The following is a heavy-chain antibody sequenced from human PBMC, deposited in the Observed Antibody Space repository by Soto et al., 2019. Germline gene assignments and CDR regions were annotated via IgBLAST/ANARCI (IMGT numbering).Heavy chain of an antibody. CDR1: GGSISSGGYY. CDR2: IYYSGST. J-gene: IGHJ4*02. D-gene: IGHD3-16*02. V-gene: IGHV4-31*03. Sequence: QVQLQESGPGLVKPSQTLSLTCTVSGGSISSGGYYWSWIRQHPGKGLEWIGYIYYSGSTYYNPSLKSRVTISVETSKSQFSLKLSSVTAADTAVYYCARRRLRLGELSFVWGQGTLVTVSS. CDR3: ARRRLRLGELSFV.